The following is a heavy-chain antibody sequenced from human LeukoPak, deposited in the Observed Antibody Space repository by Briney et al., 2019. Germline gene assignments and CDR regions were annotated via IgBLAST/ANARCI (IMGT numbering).Heavy chain of an antibody. CDR1: GFTFSSYS. D-gene: IGHD6-13*01. CDR2: LYSGGTT. CDR3: ASPSPGGAAAGLFDY. V-gene: IGHV3-53*05. Sequence: PGGSLRLSCAASGFTFSSYSMNWVRQAPGKGLEWVSVLYSGGTTFYADSVRGRFTISRDNSKNTLYLQMNRLRAEDTAVYYCASPSPGGAAAGLFDYWGQGTLVTVSS. J-gene: IGHJ4*02.